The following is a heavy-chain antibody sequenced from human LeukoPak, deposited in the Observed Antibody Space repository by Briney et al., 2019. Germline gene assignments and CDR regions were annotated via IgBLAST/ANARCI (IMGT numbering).Heavy chain of an antibody. V-gene: IGHV4-59*08. CDR3: ARLYGDYVTPYGMDV. Sequence: PGGSLRLSCAASGFTFSDYYMSWIRQPPGKGLEWIGYIYYSGSTNYNPSLKSRVTISVDTSKNQFSLKLSSVTAADTAVYYCARLYGDYVTPYGMDVWGQGTTVTVSS. CDR2: IYYSGST. J-gene: IGHJ6*02. D-gene: IGHD4-17*01. CDR1: GFTFSDYY.